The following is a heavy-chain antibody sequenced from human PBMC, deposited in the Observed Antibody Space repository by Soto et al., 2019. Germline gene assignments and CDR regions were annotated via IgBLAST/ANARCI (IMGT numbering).Heavy chain of an antibody. CDR1: GFTFSSYW. CDR3: ARPQFSAVVGAFDI. CDR2: IKQDGSEQ. V-gene: IGHV3-7*05. J-gene: IGHJ3*02. D-gene: IGHD2-15*01. Sequence: EVQLVESGGGLVQPGGSLRLSCAASGFTFSSYWMSWVRQATGKGLEWVANIKQDGSEQYYVDSVKGRFTISRDNAKNSLYLQRTSLSAEDTAVYYGARPQFSAVVGAFDIWGQGTMVTVSA.